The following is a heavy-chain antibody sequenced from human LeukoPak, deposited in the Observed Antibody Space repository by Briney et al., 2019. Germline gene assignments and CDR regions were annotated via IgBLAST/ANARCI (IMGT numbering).Heavy chain of an antibody. V-gene: IGHV3-23*01. J-gene: IGHJ6*03. CDR1: GFTVSSNY. CDR2: ISGNGDIT. D-gene: IGHD3-22*01. Sequence: GGSLRLSCAASGFTVSSNYMSWVRQAPGKGLEWASDISGNGDITYYADSVKGRFTISRDNSKNTLYLQMNSLRAEDTAVYYCARALLGYYDSRGYYYYMDVWGKGTAVTVSS. CDR3: ARALLGYYDSRGYYYYMDV.